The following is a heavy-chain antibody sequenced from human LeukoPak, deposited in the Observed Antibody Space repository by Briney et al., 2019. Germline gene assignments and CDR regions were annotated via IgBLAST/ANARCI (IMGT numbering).Heavy chain of an antibody. V-gene: IGHV4-39*01. D-gene: IGHD6-19*01. CDR2: IYYSGST. J-gene: IGHJ4*02. CDR1: GGSISSSSYY. Sequence: PSETLSLTCTVSGGSISSSSYYWGWIRQPPGKGLEWIGYIYYSGSTYYNPSLKSRVTMSVDTSKNQFSLKLTSVTAADTAVYYCARANRPWYSSGFDYWGQGTLVTVSS. CDR3: ARANRPWYSSGFDY.